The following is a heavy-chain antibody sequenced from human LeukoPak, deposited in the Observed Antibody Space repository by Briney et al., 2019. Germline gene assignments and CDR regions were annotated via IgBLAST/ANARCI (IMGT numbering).Heavy chain of an antibody. Sequence: GGSLRLSCAASGFTFSSYAMNCVRQAPGKGLEWVSAISGSGGSTYYADSVKGRFTISRDNSKNTLSLQMNSLRAEDTAVYYCAKDSDERDGYNYPQGYFDYWGQGTLVTVSS. V-gene: IGHV3-23*01. CDR1: GFTFSSYA. D-gene: IGHD5-24*01. J-gene: IGHJ4*02. CDR3: AKDSDERDGYNYPQGYFDY. CDR2: ISGSGGST.